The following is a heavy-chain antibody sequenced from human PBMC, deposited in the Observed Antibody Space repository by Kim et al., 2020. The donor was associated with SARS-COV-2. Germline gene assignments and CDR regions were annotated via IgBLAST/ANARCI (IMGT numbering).Heavy chain of an antibody. CDR3: ARGTRPRLSRHYYYSMDV. J-gene: IGHJ6*03. D-gene: IGHD6-25*01. Sequence: SETLSLTCAVYGGSFSGYYWSWIRQPPGKGLEWIGEINHSGSTNYNPSLKSRVTISVDTSKNQFSLKLSSVTAADTAVYYCARGTRPRLSRHYYYSMDV. V-gene: IGHV4-34*01. CDR1: GGSFSGYY. CDR2: INHSGST.